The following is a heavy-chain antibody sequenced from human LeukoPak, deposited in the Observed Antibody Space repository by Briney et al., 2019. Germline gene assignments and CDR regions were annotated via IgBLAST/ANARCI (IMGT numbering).Heavy chain of an antibody. CDR3: ARIHNLGILAHFDY. J-gene: IGHJ4*02. Sequence: GGSLRLSCAASGFTFSDYYMSWIRQAPGKGLEWVSYISNSSSYTNYADSVKGRFTISRDNAKNSLYLQMSSLRAEDTAVYYCARIHNLGILAHFDYWGQGTLVTVSS. D-gene: IGHD1-1*01. CDR1: GFTFSDYY. V-gene: IGHV3-11*03. CDR2: ISNSSSYT.